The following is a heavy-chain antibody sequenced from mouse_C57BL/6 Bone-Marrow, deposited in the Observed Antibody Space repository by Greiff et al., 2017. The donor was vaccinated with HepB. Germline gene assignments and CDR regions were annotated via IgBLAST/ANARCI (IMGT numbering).Heavy chain of an antibody. D-gene: IGHD1-1*01. CDR2: ISDGGSYT. J-gene: IGHJ3*01. CDR3: ARHYYGSSYGFAY. V-gene: IGHV5-4*01. Sequence: EVQLVESGGGLVKPGGSLKLSCAASGFTFSSYAMSWVRQTPEKRLEWVATISDGGSYTYYPDNVKGRFTISRDNAKNNLSLQMSHLKSEDTAMYYCARHYYGSSYGFAYWGQGTLVTVSA. CDR1: GFTFSSYA.